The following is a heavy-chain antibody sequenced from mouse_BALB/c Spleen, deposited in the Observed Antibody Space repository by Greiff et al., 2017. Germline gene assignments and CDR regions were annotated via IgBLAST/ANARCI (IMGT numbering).Heavy chain of an antibody. D-gene: IGHD2-4*01. V-gene: IGHV1-19*01. Sequence: EVQLQQSGPELVKPGASVKLSCKASGYTFTDYYMKRVKQSHGKSLEWIGDINPYNGDTFYNQKFKGKATLTVDKSSSTAYMQLNSLTSEDYAVYSCARMITTGGQGTTLTVSS. J-gene: IGHJ2*01. CDR2: INPYNGDT. CDR1: GYTFTDYY. CDR3: ARMITT.